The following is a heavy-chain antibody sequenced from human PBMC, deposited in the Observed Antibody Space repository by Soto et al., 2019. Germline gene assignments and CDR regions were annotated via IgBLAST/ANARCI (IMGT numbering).Heavy chain of an antibody. J-gene: IGHJ5*02. CDR3: ARQVVELRGGWFDP. V-gene: IGHV5-51*01. CDR1: GYTFTSYW. Sequence: AEPLKISCKGSGYTFTSYWPGWVGLLPGKGLEWMGIIYPGDSATRYSPSFQGQVTISADKSISTAYLQRSSLTASDPAMYYCARQVVELRGGWFDPWGLGTLVTVSS. D-gene: IGHD1-7*01. CDR2: IYPGDSAT.